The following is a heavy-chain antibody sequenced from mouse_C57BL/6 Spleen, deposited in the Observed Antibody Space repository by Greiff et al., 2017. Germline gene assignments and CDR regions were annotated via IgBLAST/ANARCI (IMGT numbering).Heavy chain of an antibody. CDR3: AGAPRGYYAMDY. V-gene: IGHV5-17*01. Sequence: EVKVVESGGGLVKPGGSLKLSCAASGFTFSDYGMHWVRQAPEKGLEWVAYISSGSSTIYYADTVKGRSTISRDNAKNTLFLQMTSLRSENTAMYYCAGAPRGYYAMDYWGQGTSVTVSS. CDR1: GFTFSDYG. CDR2: ISSGSSTI. J-gene: IGHJ4*01.